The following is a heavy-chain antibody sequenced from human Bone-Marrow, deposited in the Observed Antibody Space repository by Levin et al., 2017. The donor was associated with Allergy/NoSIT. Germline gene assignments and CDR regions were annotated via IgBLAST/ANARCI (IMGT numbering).Heavy chain of an antibody. CDR3: ARVVVGGTMDL. CDR2: VFYTGSA. V-gene: IGHV4-59*11. CDR1: GASMTGHY. D-gene: IGHD1-26*01. Sequence: MASETLSLTCTVSGASMTGHYWSWLRQSPRNGLELIGYVFYTGSAVYVDSLKGRVTISTDTPRNQFSLNMKSVTAADTAVYYCARVVVGGTMDLWGQGALVTVSS. J-gene: IGHJ5*02.